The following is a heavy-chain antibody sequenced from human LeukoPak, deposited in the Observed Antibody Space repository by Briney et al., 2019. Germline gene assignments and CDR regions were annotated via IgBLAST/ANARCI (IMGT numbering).Heavy chain of an antibody. D-gene: IGHD3-22*01. Sequence: PGGSLRLSCAASGFTFSSYAMHWVRQAPGKGLEWVAVISYDGSNKYYADSVKGRFTISRDNSKNTLFLQMNSLRAEDTAVYYCTKDPLLYYDSSGYSSPRGPIYWGRGTLVTVSS. J-gene: IGHJ4*02. CDR3: TKDPLLYYDSSGYSSPRGPIY. CDR1: GFTFSSYA. CDR2: ISYDGSNK. V-gene: IGHV3-30-3*01.